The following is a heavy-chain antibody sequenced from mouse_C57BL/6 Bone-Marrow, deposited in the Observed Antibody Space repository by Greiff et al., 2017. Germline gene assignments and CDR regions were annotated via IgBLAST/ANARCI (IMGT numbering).Heavy chain of an antibody. CDR1: GFTFSSYA. V-gene: IGHV5S21*01. J-gene: IGHJ3*01. D-gene: IGHD1-1*01. Sequence: QGVESGEGLVKPGGSLKLSCAASGFTFSSYAMSWVRQTPEKRLEWVAYISSGGDYIYYADTVKGRFTISRDNARNTLYLQMSSLKSEDTAMYYCGYYGSSPWFAYWGQGTLVTVSA. CDR3: GYYGSSPWFAY. CDR2: ISSGGDYI.